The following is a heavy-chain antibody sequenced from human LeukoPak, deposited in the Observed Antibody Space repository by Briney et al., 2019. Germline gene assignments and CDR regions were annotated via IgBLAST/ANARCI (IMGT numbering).Heavy chain of an antibody. V-gene: IGHV1-69*06. CDR2: IIPIFGTA. CDR3: ARVCYYYYGMDV. Sequence: SVKVSCKASGATFSSYAISWVRQAPGQGLEWMGGIIPIFGTANYAQKFQGRVTITADKSTSTAYMELSSMRSEDTAVYYCARVCYYYYGMDVWGKGTTVTVSS. J-gene: IGHJ6*04. CDR1: GATFSSYA.